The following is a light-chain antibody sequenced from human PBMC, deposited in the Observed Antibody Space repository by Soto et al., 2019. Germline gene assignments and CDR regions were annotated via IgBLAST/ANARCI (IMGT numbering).Light chain of an antibody. J-gene: IGLJ2*01. CDR1: SDDIGAYNY. CDR3: GAYTTISTLA. CDR2: DVN. Sequence: QSALTQPASVSGSPGQSITISCTGTSDDIGAYNYVSWYQQHPGKAPKLLISDVNNRPSGVSHRFSGSKSGNAASLTISGLQPEDVANYYCGAYTTISTLAFGGGTKVTVL. V-gene: IGLV2-14*03.